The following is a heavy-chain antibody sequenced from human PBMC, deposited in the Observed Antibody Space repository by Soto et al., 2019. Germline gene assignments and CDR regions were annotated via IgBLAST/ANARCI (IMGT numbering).Heavy chain of an antibody. Sequence: QVQLVESGGGVVQPGRSLRRSCAASGFTFSSYGMHWVRQAPGKGLEWVAVISYDGSNKYYADSVKGRFTISRDNSKNTRYLQMISLRDEDTAVYYCATLYYDFWSGQTGFDYWGQGTLVTVSS. D-gene: IGHD3-3*01. CDR1: GFTFSSYG. J-gene: IGHJ4*02. CDR3: ATLYYDFWSGQTGFDY. CDR2: ISYDGSNK. V-gene: IGHV3-30*03.